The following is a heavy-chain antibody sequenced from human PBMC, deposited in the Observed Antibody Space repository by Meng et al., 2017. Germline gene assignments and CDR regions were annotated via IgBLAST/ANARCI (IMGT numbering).Heavy chain of an antibody. Sequence: SETLSLTCAVYGGSLSGYYWSWIRQPPGKGLEWIGEINHSGSTNYNPSLKSRVTISVDTSKNQFSLKLSSVTAADTAVYYCARWGYSGSYYGRQGLDYWGQGTLVTVSS. CDR2: INHSGST. J-gene: IGHJ4*02. V-gene: IGHV4-34*01. CDR3: ARWGYSGSYYGRQGLDY. CDR1: GGSLSGYY. D-gene: IGHD1-26*01.